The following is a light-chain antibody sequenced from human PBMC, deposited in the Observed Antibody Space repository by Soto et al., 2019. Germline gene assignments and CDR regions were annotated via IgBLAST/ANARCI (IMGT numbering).Light chain of an antibody. V-gene: IGKV1-17*03. CDR3: LQHNSYPIT. Sequence: DIQMTQSPSAMSASVGDRVTITCRASQGINNHLVWFQQRPGKVPKRLIFGTYNLQSGVPSRFSGSGSGTEFTLTISGLQPEDFAIYYCLQHNSYPITRGQGTRREIK. CDR2: GTY. CDR1: QGINNH. J-gene: IGKJ5*01.